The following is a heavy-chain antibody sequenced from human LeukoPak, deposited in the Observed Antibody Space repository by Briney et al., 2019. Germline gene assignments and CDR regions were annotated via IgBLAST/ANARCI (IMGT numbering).Heavy chain of an antibody. V-gene: IGHV5-51*01. CDR1: GYSFTSYW. CDR3: ARPEGHYDILTGGSLDY. CDR2: IYPGDSDT. D-gene: IGHD3-9*01. J-gene: IGHJ4*02. Sequence: GESLKISCKGSGYSFTSYWIGWVRQMPGKGLEWMGIIYPGDSDTRYSPSFQGQVTISADKSNSTAYLQWSSLKASDTAMYYCARPEGHYDILTGGSLDYWGQGTLVTVSS.